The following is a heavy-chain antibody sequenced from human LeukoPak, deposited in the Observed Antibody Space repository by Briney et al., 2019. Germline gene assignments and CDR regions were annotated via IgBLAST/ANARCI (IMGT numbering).Heavy chain of an antibody. CDR1: GGSFSGYY. CDR3: AGDRDYYYMDV. V-gene: IGHV4-34*01. CDR2: INHSGST. J-gene: IGHJ6*03. Sequence: SETLSLTCAVYGGSFSGYYWSWIRQPPGKGLEWIGEINHSGSTNYNPSLKSRVTISVDTSKNQFSLKLSSVTAADTAVYYCAGDRDYYYMDVWGKGTTVTVSS.